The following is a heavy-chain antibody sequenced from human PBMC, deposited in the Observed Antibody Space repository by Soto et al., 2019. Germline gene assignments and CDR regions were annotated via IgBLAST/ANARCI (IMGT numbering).Heavy chain of an antibody. CDR3: ARSVPAAGFDL. J-gene: IGHJ4*02. CDR2: MKPNTGDS. V-gene: IGHV1-8*01. Sequence: ASVKVSCKASRYTFTTNDINWVRQSSGQGLEWMGWMKPNTGDSGTAQDFQGRITMTRDTASSTAYMEQSRLRSEDTAVDYCARSVPAAGFDLWGQGTLATVSS. CDR1: RYTFTTND. D-gene: IGHD6-13*01.